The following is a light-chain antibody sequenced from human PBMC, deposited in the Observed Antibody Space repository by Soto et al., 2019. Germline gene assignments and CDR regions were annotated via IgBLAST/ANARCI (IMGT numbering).Light chain of an antibody. CDR1: QTISSW. Sequence: DIQMTQSPSTLSGSVGDRVTITCRASQTISSWLAWYQQKPGKAPKLLIYKASTLKSGVPSRFSGSGSGTEFTLTISXLQPDDFATSYCQHYNSYSEAFGQGTKVDIK. V-gene: IGKV1-5*03. J-gene: IGKJ1*01. CDR2: KAS. CDR3: QHYNSYSEA.